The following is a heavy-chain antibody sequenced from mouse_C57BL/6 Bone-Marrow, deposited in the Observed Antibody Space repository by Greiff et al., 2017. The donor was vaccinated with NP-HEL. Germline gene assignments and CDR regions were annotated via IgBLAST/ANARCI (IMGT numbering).Heavy chain of an antibody. CDR2: INPNYGTT. CDR3: ARGVAYYSNYGASWFAY. Sequence: EVQLQQSGPELVKPGASVKISCKASGYSFTDYNMNWVKQSNGKSLEWIGVINPNYGTTSYNQKFKGKATLTVDQSSSTAYMQLNSLTSEDSAVYYCARGVAYYSNYGASWFAYWGQGTLVTVSA. J-gene: IGHJ3*01. D-gene: IGHD2-5*01. V-gene: IGHV1-39*01. CDR1: GYSFTDYN.